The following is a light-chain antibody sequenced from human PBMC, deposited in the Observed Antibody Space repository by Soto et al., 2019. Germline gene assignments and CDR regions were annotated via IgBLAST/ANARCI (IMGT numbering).Light chain of an antibody. J-gene: IGKJ4*01. Sequence: EIVLTQSPDPLPLSPGERVTLSSRPSQIVTSGYLAWYQKKPGQAPRLLAYGASTRASVIPHGFCGGGSGTDFTLTISRLEPEDFAVYYCHQYDTSPPTFGGGTNVEFK. CDR3: HQYDTSPPT. V-gene: IGKV3-20*01. CDR1: QIVTSGY. CDR2: GAS.